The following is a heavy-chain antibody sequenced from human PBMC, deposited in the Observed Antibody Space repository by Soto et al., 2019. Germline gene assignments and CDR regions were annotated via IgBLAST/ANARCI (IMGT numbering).Heavy chain of an antibody. D-gene: IGHD5-12*01. Sequence: QVQLVQSGAEVKKPGASVKVSCKASGYTFTNIHWVRQAPGQRLEWMGWINAGNGETKYSQKFQDRVTITRDRSANTAYLELSSLRSEDTAVYYCPSDSGYAENLGQGTLVTLSS. V-gene: IGHV1-3*01. CDR3: PSDSGYAEN. J-gene: IGHJ4*02. CDR2: INAGNGET. CDR1: GYTFTN.